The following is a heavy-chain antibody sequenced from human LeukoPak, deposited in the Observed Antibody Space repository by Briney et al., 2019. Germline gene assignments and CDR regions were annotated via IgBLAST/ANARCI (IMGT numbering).Heavy chain of an antibody. D-gene: IGHD6-19*01. CDR3: AKASGWLVDY. CDR2: ISGSGGST. Sequence: GGSLILSCAASGFTFSSYAMSWVRQAPGKGLEWVSAISGSGGSTYYADSVKGRFTISRDNSKNTPYLQMNSLRAEDTAVFYCAKASGWLVDYWGQGTLVTVS. V-gene: IGHV3-23*01. CDR1: GFTFSSYA. J-gene: IGHJ4*02.